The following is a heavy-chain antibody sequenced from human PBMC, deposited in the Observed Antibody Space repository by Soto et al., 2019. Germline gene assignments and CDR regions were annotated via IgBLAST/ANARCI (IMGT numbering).Heavy chain of an antibody. Sequence: QVQLVQSGAEVKKPGASVKVSCKSSGYRFETYAMNWVRQAPGQGLEWMGWTSSYNIDTFYADKLQDRVSMTTDTSSGTAYMELRSLSSDDAAVYYWARGNGVIIGAMDPWAQGAAVTVSS. CDR3: ARGNGVIIGAMDP. D-gene: IGHD3-3*01. V-gene: IGHV1-18*01. CDR1: GYRFETYA. J-gene: IGHJ6*02. CDR2: TSSYNIDT.